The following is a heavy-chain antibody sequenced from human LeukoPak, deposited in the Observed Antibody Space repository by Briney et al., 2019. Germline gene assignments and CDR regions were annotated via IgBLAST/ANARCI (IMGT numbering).Heavy chain of an antibody. D-gene: IGHD1-1*01. CDR1: GGSISSGGYY. V-gene: IGHV4-31*03. J-gene: IGHJ6*03. CDR2: IYYSGST. Sequence: SETLSLTCTVSGGSISSGGYYWSWIRQHPGKGLEWIGYIYYSGSTYYNPSLKSRVTIPVDTSKNQFSLKLSSVTAADTAVYYCAKTGDVYYYYYYMDVWGKGTTVTVSS. CDR3: AKTGDVYYYYYYMDV.